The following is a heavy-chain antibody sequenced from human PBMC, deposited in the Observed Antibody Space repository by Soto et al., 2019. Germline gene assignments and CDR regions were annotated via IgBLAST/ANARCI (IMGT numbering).Heavy chain of an antibody. CDR1: GGSISSYY. V-gene: IGHV4-59*01. J-gene: IGHJ4*02. CDR2: IYYSGST. D-gene: IGHD1-7*01. CDR3: ARVMELDFSFDY. Sequence: PSETLSLTCTVSGGSISSYYWSWIRQPPGKGLEWIGYIYYSGSTNYNPPLKSRVTISVDTSKNQFSLKLSSVTAADTAVYYCARVMELDFSFDYWGQGTLVTVSS.